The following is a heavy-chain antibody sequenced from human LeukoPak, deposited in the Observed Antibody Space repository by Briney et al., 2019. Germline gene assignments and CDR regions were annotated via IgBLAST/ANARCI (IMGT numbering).Heavy chain of an antibody. D-gene: IGHD3-22*01. V-gene: IGHV4-30-4*01. CDR1: GGSISSGDYY. CDR2: IYYSGST. CDR3: ARGQDMIVVGYYYYYGMDV. Sequence: SETLSPTCTVSGGSISSGDYYWSWIRQPPGKGLEWIVYIYYSGSTYYNPSLKSRVTISVDTSKNQFSLKLSSVTAADTAVYYCARGQDMIVVGYYYYYGMDVWGQGTTVTVSS. J-gene: IGHJ6*02.